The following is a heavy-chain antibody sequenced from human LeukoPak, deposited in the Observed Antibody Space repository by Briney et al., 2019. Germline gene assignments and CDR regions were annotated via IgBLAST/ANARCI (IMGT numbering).Heavy chain of an antibody. CDR2: IYYSGST. D-gene: IGHD4-11*01. CDR1: GGSICSHY. V-gene: IGHV4-59*11. CDR3: ARYSTSGGYYFDY. J-gene: IGHJ4*02. Sequence: SETLSLTCTVSGGSICSHYWSWIRQPPGKGLEWIGYIYYSGSTNYNPSLKSRVTISVDTSKNQFSLKLSSVTAADTAVYYCARYSTSGGYYFDYWGQGTLVTVSS.